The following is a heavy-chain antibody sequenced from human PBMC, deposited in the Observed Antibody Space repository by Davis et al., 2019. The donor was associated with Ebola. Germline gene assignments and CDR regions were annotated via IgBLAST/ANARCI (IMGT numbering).Heavy chain of an antibody. D-gene: IGHD1-26*01. Sequence: SETLSLTCAVSGDSISSSNWWSWVRQPPGKGLEWIGEISQSGSTNYNPSLKSRVTISVDTSKNQFSLKLSSVTAADTAVYYCARGYSGWFDPWGQGTLVTVSS. CDR2: ISQSGST. J-gene: IGHJ5*02. CDR3: ARGYSGWFDP. V-gene: IGHV4-4*02. CDR1: GDSISSSNW.